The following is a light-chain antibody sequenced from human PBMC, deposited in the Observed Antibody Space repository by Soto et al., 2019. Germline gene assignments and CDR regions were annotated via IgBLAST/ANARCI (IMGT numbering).Light chain of an antibody. V-gene: IGKV1-39*01. CDR3: QQSFSKFLYT. J-gene: IGKJ2*01. CDR1: QSINSY. CDR2: AAS. Sequence: DIQMPQSPMSLSASVGDRVTITCRASQSINSYLNWYQQKPGKAPKLLIYAASSLQSGVPSRFSGSGSGTDFTLTISSLQPEDFATYYCQQSFSKFLYTFGQGTKLEIK.